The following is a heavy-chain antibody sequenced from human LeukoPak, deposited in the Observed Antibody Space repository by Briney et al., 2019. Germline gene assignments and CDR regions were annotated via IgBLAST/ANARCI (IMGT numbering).Heavy chain of an antibody. Sequence: ASVKVSCRASGYTFTGYYMHWVRQAPGQGLEWMGWINPNSGGTNYAQKFQGRVTMTRDTSISTAYMELSRLRSDDTAVSYCARLSPPLSAYDFRSGPVMGYYFAYWGQVTLVTVSS. CDR2: INPNSGGT. D-gene: IGHD3-3*01. J-gene: IGHJ4*02. CDR3: ARLSPPLSAYDFRSGPVMGYYFAY. V-gene: IGHV1-2*02. CDR1: GYTFTGYY.